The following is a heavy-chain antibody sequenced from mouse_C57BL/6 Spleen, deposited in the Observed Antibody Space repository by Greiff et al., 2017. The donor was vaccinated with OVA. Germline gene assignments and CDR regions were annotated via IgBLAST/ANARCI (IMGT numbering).Heavy chain of an antibody. V-gene: IGHV1-59*01. Sequence: VQLQQPGAELVRPGTSVKLSCKASGYTFTSYWMHWVKPRPGQGLEWIGVIDPSDSYPNYTQTFKGKATLTVDTSSSTASMQLSSLTSEDSAVYYCARGGYGSSYEGYFDVWGTGTTVTVSS. CDR1: GYTFTSYW. D-gene: IGHD1-1*01. J-gene: IGHJ1*03. CDR3: ARGGYGSSYEGYFDV. CDR2: IDPSDSYP.